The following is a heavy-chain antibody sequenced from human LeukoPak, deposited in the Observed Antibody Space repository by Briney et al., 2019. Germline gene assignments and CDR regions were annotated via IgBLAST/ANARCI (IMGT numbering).Heavy chain of an antibody. CDR1: GFTFSSYG. V-gene: IGHV3-30*03. J-gene: IGHJ1*01. D-gene: IGHD3-16*01. CDR2: ISYDGSNK. Sequence: GGSLRLPCAAPGFTFSSYGMHWVPQAPGKGLGWVAVISYDGSNKYYADSVKGRFTISRENSKNTLYLQMNSLRAEDTAVYYCAPREGRQLGYFQHWGQGTLVTVSS. CDR3: APREGRQLGYFQH.